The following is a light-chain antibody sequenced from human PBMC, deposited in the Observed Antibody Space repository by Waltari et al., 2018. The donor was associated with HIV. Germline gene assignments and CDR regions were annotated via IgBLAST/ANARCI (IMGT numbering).Light chain of an antibody. CDR3: AAWDDSLNGWV. V-gene: IGLV1-44*01. CDR1: RSNIGSNT. Sequence: QSVLTQPPSASGTPGQRVTTSCSGSRSNIGSNTVNWYQHLPGTAPKLLIYSNNQRPSGVPDRFSGSKSGTSASLAISGLQSEDEADYYCAAWDDSLNGWVFGGGTKLTVL. CDR2: SNN. J-gene: IGLJ3*02.